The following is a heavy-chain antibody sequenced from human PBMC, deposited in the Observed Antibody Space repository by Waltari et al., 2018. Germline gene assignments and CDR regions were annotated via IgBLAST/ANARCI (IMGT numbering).Heavy chain of an antibody. V-gene: IGHV3-23*01. J-gene: IGHJ4*02. CDR2: LSGSGNST. D-gene: IGHD3-10*01. Sequence: EVQLLESGGGLVQPGGSMRLSCAASGFTFRSHGMSWVRQAPGKGLEWVSSLSGSGNSTYYADSVKARFTISRDNSKNTLSLQMNSLRAEDTAVYYCAKLLGGAFDHWGQGTLVIVSA. CDR3: AKLLGGAFDH. CDR1: GFTFRSHG.